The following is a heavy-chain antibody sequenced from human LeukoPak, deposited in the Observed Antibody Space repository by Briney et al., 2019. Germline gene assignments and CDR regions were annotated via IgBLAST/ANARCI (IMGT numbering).Heavy chain of an antibody. CDR2: INHSGST. J-gene: IGHJ3*02. CDR1: GGSFNGYY. V-gene: IGHV4-34*01. Sequence: SETLSLTCAVYGGSFNGYYFNWIRQPPGKGLEWIGEINHSGSTNYNPSLKSRVTISVDTAKKQFSLKLSSVTAADTAVYYCARANYYDSSGYSRGAFDIWGQGTMVTVSS. CDR3: ARANYYDSSGYSRGAFDI. D-gene: IGHD3-22*01.